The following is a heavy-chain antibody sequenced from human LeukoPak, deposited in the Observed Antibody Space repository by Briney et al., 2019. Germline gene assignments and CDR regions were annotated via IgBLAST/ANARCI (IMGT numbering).Heavy chain of an antibody. Sequence: GGSLRLSCAASGFSFRTYSIHWVRQAPGKGLEWVTVVSADGRTQLYSDSVKGRFTVSRDNSLNTLHLQMNSLKTEVTAVYYCAREFGHNRWYFDYWGQGALVTVSS. V-gene: IGHV3-30*03. J-gene: IGHJ4*02. CDR1: GFSFRTYS. D-gene: IGHD5-24*01. CDR3: AREFGHNRWYFDY. CDR2: VSADGRTQ.